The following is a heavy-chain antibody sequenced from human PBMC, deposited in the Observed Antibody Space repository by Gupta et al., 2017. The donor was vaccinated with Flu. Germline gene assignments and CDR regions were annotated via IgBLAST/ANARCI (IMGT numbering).Heavy chain of an antibody. CDR1: GYY. CDR2: FYYSGST. CDR3: ARAPPLLTGTMYYFDY. Sequence: GYYWSWIRQHPGKGLECIGYFYYSGSTYYNPSLKSRVTISVDTSKNQFSLRLSSVTAADTAVYYCARAPPLLTGTMYYFDYWGQGTLVTVSS. D-gene: IGHD3-9*01. J-gene: IGHJ4*02. V-gene: IGHV4-31*02.